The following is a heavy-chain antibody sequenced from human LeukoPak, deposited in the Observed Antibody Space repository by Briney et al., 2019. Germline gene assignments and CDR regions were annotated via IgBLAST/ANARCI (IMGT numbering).Heavy chain of an antibody. J-gene: IGHJ4*02. V-gene: IGHV3-7*01. CDR1: GFTFSNYW. D-gene: IGHD5-12*01. CDR2: INQDGSEE. CDR3: VRDGGVSGYDLLDY. Sequence: GGSLSLSCAASGFTFSNYWMTWVRQAPGEGQEWVAHINQDGSEEHYMDSVKARFTISRDNAKNSLSLQMNSLRAEDTAVYYCVRDGGVSGYDLLDYWGQGTLVTVSS.